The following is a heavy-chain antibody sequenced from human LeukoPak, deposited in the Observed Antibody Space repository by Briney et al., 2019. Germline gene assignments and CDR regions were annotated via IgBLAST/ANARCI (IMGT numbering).Heavy chain of an antibody. J-gene: IGHJ4*02. CDR2: IYYSGST. V-gene: IGHV4-59*01. D-gene: IGHD6-19*01. Sequence: PSETLSLTCTVSGGSMSSYYWSWIRQPPGKGLEWIGYIYYSGSTNYSPSLKSRVTISIDTSKNQFSLKLTSVTAADTAVYYCARIFDSGRSDYWGQGTLVTVSS. CDR3: ARIFDSGRSDY. CDR1: GGSMSSYY.